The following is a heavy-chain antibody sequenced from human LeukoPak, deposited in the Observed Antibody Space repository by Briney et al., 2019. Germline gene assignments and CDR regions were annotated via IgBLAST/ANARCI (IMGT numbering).Heavy chain of an antibody. CDR2: INPNSGGT. CDR1: GYTFTRYY. CDR3: ARAHSSGWTNYFDY. D-gene: IGHD6-19*01. V-gene: IGHV1-2*02. Sequence: ASVKVSCKASGYTFTRYYMHWVRQAPGQGLEWMGWINPNSGGTNYAQKFQGRVTMTRDTSISTAYMELSRLRSDDTAVYYCARAHSSGWTNYFDYWGQGTLVTVSS. J-gene: IGHJ4*02.